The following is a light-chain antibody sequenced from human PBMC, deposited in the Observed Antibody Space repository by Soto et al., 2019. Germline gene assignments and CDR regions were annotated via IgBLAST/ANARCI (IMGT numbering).Light chain of an antibody. Sequence: EIVLTQSPATLSSSPGERATLSCRASQSVSSYLAWYQQKPGQAPRLLIYEASNRATGIPARFSGSGSGTDFTLTISSLEPEDFAVDYCQQRSNWPPLTFGGGTKVEIK. CDR2: EAS. V-gene: IGKV3-11*01. J-gene: IGKJ4*01. CDR3: QQRSNWPPLT. CDR1: QSVSSY.